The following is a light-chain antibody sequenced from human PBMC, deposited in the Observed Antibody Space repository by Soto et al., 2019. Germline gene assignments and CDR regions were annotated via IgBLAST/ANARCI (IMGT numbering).Light chain of an antibody. CDR3: HQYGTSLWT. CDR2: GAS. V-gene: IGKV3-15*01. J-gene: IGKJ1*01. CDR1: QSVSSN. Sequence: EIVMTQSPATLCVSPGERATLSCRASQSVSSNLAWYQQKPGQAPRLLIYGASTRATGIPARFSGSGSGTEFTLTISRLEPEDFAVYYCHQYGTSLWTFGQGTKVDIK.